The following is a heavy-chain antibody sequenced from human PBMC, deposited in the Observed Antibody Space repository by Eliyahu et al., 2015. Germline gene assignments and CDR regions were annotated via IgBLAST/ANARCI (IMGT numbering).Heavy chain of an antibody. Sequence: GFSSLLSCAASGFTFSTYTMHWVRQAPGKGLEWVAVKSYDETKEYYADSVKGRFTISRDNSKNTLYLQMNSLRAEDTAVYYCARDMKGYNYGEFDYWGQGILVTVSS. D-gene: IGHD5-18*01. CDR2: KSYDETKE. CDR1: GFTFSTYT. J-gene: IGHJ4*02. CDR3: ARDMKGYNYGEFDY. V-gene: IGHV3-30-3*01.